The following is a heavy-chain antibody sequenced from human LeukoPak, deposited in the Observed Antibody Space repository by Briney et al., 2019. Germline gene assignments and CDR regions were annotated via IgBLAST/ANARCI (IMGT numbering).Heavy chain of an antibody. CDR2: ISGNGGNT. D-gene: IGHD3-22*01. Sequence: GGSLRLSCAASGFTFSSYAMSWVHQAPGKGLEWVSTISGNGGNTYYADSVKGRFTISRDNSKNTLYLQMNSLRAEDTAVYYCARRDSSGYYIDYWGQGTLVTVSS. V-gene: IGHV3-23*01. CDR3: ARRDSSGYYIDY. J-gene: IGHJ4*02. CDR1: GFTFSSYA.